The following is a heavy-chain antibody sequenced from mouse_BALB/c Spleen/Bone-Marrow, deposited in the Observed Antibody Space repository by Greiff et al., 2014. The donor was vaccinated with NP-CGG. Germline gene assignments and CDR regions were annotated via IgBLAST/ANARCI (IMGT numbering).Heavy chain of an antibody. Sequence: QVQLQQSGTEPMKPGASVKISCKATGYAFSTYWIQRIKQRPGHGLDWIGEISPGTGNTNNNEKFRGKATFTADASSNTAYMQLSSLTSVDSAVYFCAIIGYQAWFTYWGQGTLVTVSP. J-gene: IGHJ3*01. CDR1: GYAFSTYW. CDR3: AIIGYQAWFTY. D-gene: IGHD2-2*01. V-gene: IGHV1-9*01. CDR2: ISPGTGNT.